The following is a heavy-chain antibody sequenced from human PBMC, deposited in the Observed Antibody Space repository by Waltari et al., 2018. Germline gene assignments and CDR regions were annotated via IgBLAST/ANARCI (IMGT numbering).Heavy chain of an antibody. V-gene: IGHV3-48*03. J-gene: IGHJ4*02. CDR2: ISSSGSTL. CDR1: GFSFSSYE. Sequence: EVQLLESGGGLGQPGGSLRLSCAASGFSFSSYEMNWVRQAPGKGLEWLSYISSSGSTLYYAASVKGRFTISRDNTKNSLYLQMNSLRAEDTGVYYCARPRSVAFFDYWGQGTLVTVSS. D-gene: IGHD5-12*01. CDR3: ARPRSVAFFDY.